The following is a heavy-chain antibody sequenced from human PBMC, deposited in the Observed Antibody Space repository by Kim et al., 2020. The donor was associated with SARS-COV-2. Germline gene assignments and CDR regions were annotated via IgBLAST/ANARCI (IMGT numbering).Heavy chain of an antibody. CDR2: ISSSSSTI. CDR3: ARDRVLRFFDWSPTSSEYGLYV. D-gene: IGHD3-9*01. CDR1: GFTFSSYS. V-gene: IGHV3-48*02. J-gene: IGHJ6*02. Sequence: GGSLRLSCAASGFTFSSYSMNWVRQAPGKGLEWVSYISSSSSTIYYADSVKGRFTISRDNAKNSLYLQMNSLRDEDTAVYYCARDRVLRFFDWSPTSSEYGLYVWGQGTTVTVSS.